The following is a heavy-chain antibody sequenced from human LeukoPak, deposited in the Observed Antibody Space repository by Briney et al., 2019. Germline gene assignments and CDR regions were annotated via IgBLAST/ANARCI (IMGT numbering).Heavy chain of an antibody. CDR3: AADFCH. J-gene: IGHJ4*02. CDR2: IYTSGTT. CDR1: GGSVSSGFYY. V-gene: IGHV4-61*02. Sequence: SETLSLTCTVSGGSVSSGFYYWSWIRQPAGKGLEWIGRIYTSGTTNYNPSLKSRVTISVDTSKNQFSLKLNSVTAADTAVYYCAADFCHWGQGTLVTVSS.